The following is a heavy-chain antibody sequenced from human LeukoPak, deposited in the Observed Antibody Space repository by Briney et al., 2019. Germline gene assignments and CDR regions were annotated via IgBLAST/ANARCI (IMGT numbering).Heavy chain of an antibody. J-gene: IGHJ6*03. CDR3: ARDSRLYSSSWYKYYYYYMDV. CDR2: IYTSGST. V-gene: IGHV4-61*02. CDR1: GGSISSGDYY. Sequence: SETLSLTCTVSGGSISSGDYYWSWIRQPAGKGLEWIGRIYTSGSTNYNPSLKSRVTMSVDTSKNQFSLKLSSVTAADTAVYYCARDSRLYSSSWYKYYYYYMDVWGKGTTVTVS. D-gene: IGHD6-13*01.